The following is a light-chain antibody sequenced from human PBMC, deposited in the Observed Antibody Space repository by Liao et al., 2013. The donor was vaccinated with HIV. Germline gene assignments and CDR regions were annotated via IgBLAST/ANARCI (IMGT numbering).Light chain of an antibody. V-gene: IGLV3-1*01. CDR3: QAWDSSTVV. CDR1: KLGDKY. CDR2: HDS. J-gene: IGLJ2*01. Sequence: SYELTQPPSVSVSPGQTASITCSGDKLGDKYACWYQQKPGQAPVLVIYHDSDRPSGIPERFSGSNSGNTATLTISGTQAIDEADYYCQAWDSSTVVFGGGTKLTVL.